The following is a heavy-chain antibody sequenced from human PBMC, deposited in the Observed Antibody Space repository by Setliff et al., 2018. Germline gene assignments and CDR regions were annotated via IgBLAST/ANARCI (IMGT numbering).Heavy chain of an antibody. D-gene: IGHD2-21*01. J-gene: IGHJ4*02. CDR1: GYSFTLYA. Sequence: ASVKVSCKASGYSFTLYAMHWMRQAPGQRLEWMGWMNIDNGKTEYSQEFQDRVTFTRDTFAETAYMELRSLTSDDMAVYYCARGYCDGIGCPAPLYYFDSWGQGTLVTAPQ. CDR2: MNIDNGKT. V-gene: IGHV1-3*03. CDR3: ARGYCDGIGCPAPLYYFDS.